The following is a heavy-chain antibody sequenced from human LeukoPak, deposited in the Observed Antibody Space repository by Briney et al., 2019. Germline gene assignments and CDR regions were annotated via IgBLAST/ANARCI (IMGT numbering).Heavy chain of an antibody. V-gene: IGHV1-2*02. CDR3: VSWAGRNSDVASFDY. CDR2: ISRYSGAT. Sequence: EASVKVSCKASGYIFSDDYIHWGREAPGRGGGWRGWISRYSGATKLAQKFQGRVTLTRDTSLSTAYVELSNLASDDTGVYYCVSWAGRNSDVASFDYWGQGTLVIVSS. J-gene: IGHJ4*02. CDR1: GYIFSDDY. D-gene: IGHD1-14*01.